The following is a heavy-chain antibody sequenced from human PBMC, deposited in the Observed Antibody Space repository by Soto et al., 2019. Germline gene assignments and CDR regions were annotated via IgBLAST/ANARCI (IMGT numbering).Heavy chain of an antibody. D-gene: IGHD2-21*01. CDR3: ARRRVGRDCYNFLSGFDY. CDR2: ISYDGSSK. Sequence: QVQLVESGGGVVQPGRSLRLSCAASGFTFSSYAMHWVRQAPGKGLEWVAVISYDGSSKYYADSVKGRFTISRDNSKNTLYLQMNSLRAEDTAVYYCARRRVGRDCYNFLSGFDYWGQGTLVTVSS. V-gene: IGHV3-30-3*01. J-gene: IGHJ4*02. CDR1: GFTFSSYA.